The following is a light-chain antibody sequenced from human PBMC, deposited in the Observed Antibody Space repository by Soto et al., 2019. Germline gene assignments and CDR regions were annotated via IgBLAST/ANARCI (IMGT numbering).Light chain of an antibody. CDR1: GSDVGGYNY. V-gene: IGLV2-14*01. CDR3: SSYTSSSTLFV. CDR2: EVS. Sequence: QSVLTQPASVSGSPGQSITISCTGTGSDVGGYNYVSWYQQHPGKAPKLMIYEVSNRPSGVSNRFSGSKSGNTASPTISGLQAEDEADYYCSSYTSSSTLFVFGTGTKVTVL. J-gene: IGLJ1*01.